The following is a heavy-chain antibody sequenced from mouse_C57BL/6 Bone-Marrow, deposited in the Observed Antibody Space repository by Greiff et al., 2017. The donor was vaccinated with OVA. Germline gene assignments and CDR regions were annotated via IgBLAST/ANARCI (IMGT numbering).Heavy chain of an antibody. CDR2: IYPRSGNN. CDR1: GYTFTSYG. Sequence: QVQLQQSGAELARPGASVKLSCKASGYTFTSYGISWVKQRTGQGLEWIGEIYPRSGNNYYNEKFKGKATLTADKSSSTAYMALRSLTSEDSAVYFCARSGYSNFYFDYWGQGTTLTVSS. J-gene: IGHJ2*01. D-gene: IGHD2-5*01. CDR3: ARSGYSNFYFDY. V-gene: IGHV1-81*01.